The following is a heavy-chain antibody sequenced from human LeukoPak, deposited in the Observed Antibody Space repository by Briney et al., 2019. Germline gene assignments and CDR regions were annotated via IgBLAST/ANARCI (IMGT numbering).Heavy chain of an antibody. CDR3: ARVVVAATAWFDP. Sequence: PSETLSLTCTVSGGSISSSSYYWGWIRQPPGKGLEWIGSIYYSGSTYYNPSLKSRVTISVDTSKNQFSLKLSSATAADTAVYYCARVVVAATAWFDPWGQGTLVTVSS. V-gene: IGHV4-39*01. CDR1: GGSISSSSYY. J-gene: IGHJ5*02. CDR2: IYYSGST. D-gene: IGHD2-15*01.